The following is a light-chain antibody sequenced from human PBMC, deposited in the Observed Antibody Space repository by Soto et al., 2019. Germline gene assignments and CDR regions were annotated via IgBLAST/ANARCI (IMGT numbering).Light chain of an antibody. V-gene: IGLV1-44*01. CDR1: SSNIASNT. J-gene: IGLJ2*01. CDR2: SNN. Sequence: QSVLTQPPSASGTPGQRVTISCSGSSSNIASNTVNWYQQLPGTAPRLLIYSNNQRPSGVPDRPSGSKSGTSASLAISGLQSEDEADYYCAAWDDSLNGWVFGGGTKLTVL. CDR3: AAWDDSLNGWV.